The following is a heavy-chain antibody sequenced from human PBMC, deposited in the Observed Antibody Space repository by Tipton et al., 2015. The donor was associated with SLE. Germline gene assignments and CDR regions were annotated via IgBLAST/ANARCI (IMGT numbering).Heavy chain of an antibody. CDR2: INYSGST. CDR1: DGSFSGYH. CDR3: ARFERIMIQFGGVTITPGGVDY. Sequence: TLSLTCTIYDGSFSGYHWSWIRQPPGKGLEWIGEINYSGSTNYNPSLKSRVTISIGTSKNQLSLKLTSVTAADTAVYYCARFERIMIQFGGVTITPGGVDYWGQGTLVTVSS. D-gene: IGHD3-16*01. V-gene: IGHV4-34*01. J-gene: IGHJ4*02.